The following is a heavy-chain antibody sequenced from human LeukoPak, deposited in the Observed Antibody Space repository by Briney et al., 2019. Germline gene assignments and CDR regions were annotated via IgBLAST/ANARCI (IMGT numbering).Heavy chain of an antibody. D-gene: IGHD2-21*02. CDR3: ARSHVVVTAIPSWYFDL. CDR2: IFPIFGTA. Sequence: WVKVSCKASGGTLSSYAISWVRQAPGQGLEWMGGIFPIFGTANYAQKFQGRVTITTDESTSTAYMELSSLRSEDTAVYYCARSHVVVTAIPSWYFDLWGRGTLVTVSS. J-gene: IGHJ2*01. CDR1: GGTLSSYA. V-gene: IGHV1-69*05.